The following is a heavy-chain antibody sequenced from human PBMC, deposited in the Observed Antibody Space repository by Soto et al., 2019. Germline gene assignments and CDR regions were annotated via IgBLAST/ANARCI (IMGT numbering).Heavy chain of an antibody. Sequence: SETLSLTCSVSGGSITTSRNYWGWIRQPPGKGLEWIGYIYYSGTTYYSPSLGSRVSMSVDTSKNQFSLKLDSVTAADTAVYYCARMTPSSSRCYYCDYWGQGPPVTVSS. J-gene: IGHJ4*02. D-gene: IGHD2-2*01. V-gene: IGHV4-39*01. CDR3: ARMTPSSSRCYYCDY. CDR1: GGSITTSRNY. CDR2: IYYSGTT.